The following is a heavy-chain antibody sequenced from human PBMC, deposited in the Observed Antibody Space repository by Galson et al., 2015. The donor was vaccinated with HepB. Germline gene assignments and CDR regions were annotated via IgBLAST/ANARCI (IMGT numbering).Heavy chain of an antibody. CDR3: ARVRREGDYLGGSHRVYYYYGMDV. CDR1: GFTFSSFE. J-gene: IGHJ6*02. CDR2: ISSSGSAI. V-gene: IGHV3-48*03. D-gene: IGHD3-16*02. Sequence: SLRLSCAASGFTFSSFEMTWVRQAPGRGLDWVSYISSSGSAIYYADSVRGRFTISRDTTKHSLYLQMNSLRAEDTAVYYCARVRREGDYLGGSHRVYYYYGMDVWGQGTTVTVSS.